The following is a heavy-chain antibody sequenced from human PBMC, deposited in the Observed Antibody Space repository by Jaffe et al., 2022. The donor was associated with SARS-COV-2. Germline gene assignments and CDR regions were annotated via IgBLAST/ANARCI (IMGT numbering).Heavy chain of an antibody. CDR2: IYYSGST. CDR1: GGSISSYY. CDR3: ARDAGTTNYYLDTTNPDGMDV. D-gene: IGHD1-7*01. J-gene: IGHJ6*02. V-gene: IGHV4-59*01. Sequence: QVQLQESGPGLVKPSETLSLTCTVSGGSISSYYWSWIRQPPGKGLEWIGYIYYSGSTNYNPSLKSRVTISVDTSKNQFSLKLSSVTAADTAVYYCARDAGTTNYYLDTTNPDGMDVWGQGTTVTVSS.